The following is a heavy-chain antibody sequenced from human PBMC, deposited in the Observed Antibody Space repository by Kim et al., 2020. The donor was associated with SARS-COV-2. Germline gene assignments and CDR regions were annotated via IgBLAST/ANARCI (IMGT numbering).Heavy chain of an antibody. V-gene: IGHV3-30*02. CDR3: AKTPVLVLSPLDYCGMDV. D-gene: IGHD6-6*01. J-gene: IGHJ6*02. Sequence: KGQVTLSRDNSKNTLYLQMNSLRAEDTAVYYCAKTPVLVLSPLDYCGMDVWGQGTTVTVSS.